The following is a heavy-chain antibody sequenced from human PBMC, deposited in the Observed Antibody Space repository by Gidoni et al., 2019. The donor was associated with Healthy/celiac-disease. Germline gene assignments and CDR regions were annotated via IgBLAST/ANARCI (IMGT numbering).Heavy chain of an antibody. CDR2: IYYSVST. CDR3: ARDGFWSGYIGGGRWFDP. CDR1: GGSISSYY. D-gene: IGHD3-3*01. J-gene: IGHJ5*02. V-gene: IGHV4-59*01. Sequence: QVQLQESGPGLVKPSETLSLTCTVSGGSISSYYWSWIRQPPGKGLEWIGYIYYSVSTNYNPSLKSRVTISVDTSKNQFSLKLSSVTAADTAVYYCARDGFWSGYIGGGRWFDPWVQGTLVTVSS.